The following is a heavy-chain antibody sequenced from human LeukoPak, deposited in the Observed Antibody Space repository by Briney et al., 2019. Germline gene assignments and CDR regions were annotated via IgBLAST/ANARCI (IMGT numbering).Heavy chain of an antibody. Sequence: SVKVSCKASGGTFSSYAISWVRQAPGQGLEWMGGIIPIFGTANYAQKFQGRVTITADESTSTAYMELSSLRSEDTAVYYCATDIWESVYAPKGAYYYYMYVWGKGTTVTVSS. D-gene: IGHD5/OR15-5a*01. J-gene: IGHJ6*03. CDR1: GGTFSSYA. CDR2: IIPIFGTA. V-gene: IGHV1-69*01. CDR3: ATDIWESVYAPKGAYYYYMYV.